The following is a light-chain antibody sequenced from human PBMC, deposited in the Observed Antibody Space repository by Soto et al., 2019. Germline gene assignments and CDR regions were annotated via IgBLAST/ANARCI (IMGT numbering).Light chain of an antibody. CDR1: EVISSW. CDR3: QQGNSFPYT. CDR2: AAS. J-gene: IGKJ2*01. Sequence: DIQMTQSPSSVSASVGDRVTITCRASEVISSWLAWYQQKPGKAPKLLIYAASSLQSGVPSRFSGSESGTDFTLTISSLQPEDFASYYCQQGNSFPYTFDQGTKLDIK. V-gene: IGKV1-12*01.